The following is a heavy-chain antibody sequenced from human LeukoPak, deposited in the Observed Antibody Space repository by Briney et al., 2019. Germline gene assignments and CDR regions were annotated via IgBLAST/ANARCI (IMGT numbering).Heavy chain of an antibody. D-gene: IGHD3-3*01. CDR2: IIPIFGTA. Sequence: ASVKVSCKASGGTFISYAISWVRQAPGQGFEWMGGIIPIFGTANYAQKFQGRVTITADESTSTAYMELSSLRSEDTAVYYCATIQQGVAAFGYWGQGTLVTVSS. V-gene: IGHV1-69*13. CDR3: ATIQQGVAAFGY. J-gene: IGHJ4*02. CDR1: GGTFISYA.